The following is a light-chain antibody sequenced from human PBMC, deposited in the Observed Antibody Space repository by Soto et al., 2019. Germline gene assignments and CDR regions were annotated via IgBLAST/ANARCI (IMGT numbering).Light chain of an antibody. CDR1: SSDIGGYNY. Sequence: QSALTQPASVSGSPGQSITISCTGTSSDIGGYNYVSWYQQHPGKAPKLMIYEVSNRPSGVSNRFSGSKSANTACLTISGLQAEDEADYYCSSYTSSSTDVLFGGGTKLTVL. J-gene: IGLJ2*01. V-gene: IGLV2-14*01. CDR2: EVS. CDR3: SSYTSSSTDVL.